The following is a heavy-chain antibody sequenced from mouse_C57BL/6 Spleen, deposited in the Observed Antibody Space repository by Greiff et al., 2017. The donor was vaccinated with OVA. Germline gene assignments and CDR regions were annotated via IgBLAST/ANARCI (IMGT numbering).Heavy chain of an antibody. CDR3: ARGPPIYYDKGFDY. J-gene: IGHJ2*01. V-gene: IGHV5-16*01. CDR1: GFTFSDYY. Sequence: EVQWVESEGGLVQPGSSMKLSCTASGFTFSDYYMAWVRQVPEKGLEWVANINYDGSSTYYLDSLKSRFIISRDNAKNILYLQMSSLKSEDTATYYCARGPPIYYDKGFDYWGQGTTLTVSS. D-gene: IGHD2-4*01. CDR2: INYDGSST.